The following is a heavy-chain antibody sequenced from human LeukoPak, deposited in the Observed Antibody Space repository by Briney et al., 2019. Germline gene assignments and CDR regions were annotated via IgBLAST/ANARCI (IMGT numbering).Heavy chain of an antibody. Sequence: GGSLRLSCAASGFTVSSNYMSWVRQAPGKGLEWVSVIYSGGSTYYADSVKGRFTISRDNSKNTLYLQMNSLRAEDTAVYYCVKSRRVGANQRGLFDYWGQGTLVTVSP. CDR3: VKSRRVGANQRGLFDY. CDR1: GFTVSSNY. D-gene: IGHD1-26*01. CDR2: IYSGGST. V-gene: IGHV3-53*01. J-gene: IGHJ4*02.